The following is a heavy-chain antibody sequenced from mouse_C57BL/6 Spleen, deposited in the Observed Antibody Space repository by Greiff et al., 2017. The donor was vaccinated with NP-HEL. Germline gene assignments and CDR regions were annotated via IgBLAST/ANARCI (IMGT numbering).Heavy chain of an antibody. CDR2: IYPRSGNT. CDR1: GYTFTSYG. D-gene: IGHD1-1*01. Sequence: VHLVESGAELARPGASVKLSCKASGYTFTSYGISWVKQRTGQGLEWIGEIYPRSGNTYYNEKFKGKATLTADKSSSTAYMELRSLTSEDSAVYFCARSIGYYGSSYFDYWGQGTTLTVSS. J-gene: IGHJ2*01. V-gene: IGHV1-81*01. CDR3: ARSIGYYGSSYFDY.